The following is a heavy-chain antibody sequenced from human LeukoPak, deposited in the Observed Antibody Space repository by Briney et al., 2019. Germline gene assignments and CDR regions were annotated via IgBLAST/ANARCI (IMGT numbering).Heavy chain of an antibody. J-gene: IGHJ4*02. D-gene: IGHD2-2*01. V-gene: IGHV3-23*01. Sequence: GGSLRLSCAASGFIFNNYGLVWVRQAPGKGLEWVSAISNDGGGTTYADFVKGRFSVSRDNSKNTVFLQLNSLRAEYTALYHCAKGKSSYFFDLWGQGTLATVHS. CDR3: AKGKSSYFFDL. CDR1: GFIFNNYG. CDR2: ISNDGGGT.